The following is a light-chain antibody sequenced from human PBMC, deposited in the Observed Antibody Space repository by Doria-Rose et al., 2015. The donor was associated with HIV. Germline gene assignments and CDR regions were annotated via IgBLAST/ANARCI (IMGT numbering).Light chain of an antibody. CDR1: QSFSSTY. J-gene: IGKJ1*01. CDR3: HQYGTSWT. CDR2: DGS. V-gene: IGKV3-20*01. Sequence: TQSPGTLSLSPGERATLSCRAIQSFSSTYLAWYQQKPGQAPSLLIYDGSTRSTGIPDRFSASGSGTDFTLTINRLEPEDFAPYYCHQYGTSWTFGQGTKVEI.